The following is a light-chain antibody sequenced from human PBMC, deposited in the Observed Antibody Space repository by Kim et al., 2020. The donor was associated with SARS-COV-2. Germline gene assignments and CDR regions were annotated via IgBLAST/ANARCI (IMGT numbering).Light chain of an antibody. CDR3: IQAVQLPIT. CDR1: QSLRRANGQSY. J-gene: IGKJ5*01. V-gene: IGKV2-28*01. Sequence: SASISCRSSQSLRRANGQSYLDWYLQKPGQSRQVVIYLGFHRASGVPERFSGSGSDTDYTLEISRVEADDVGVNYCIQAVQLPITFGQGTRLDIK. CDR2: LGF.